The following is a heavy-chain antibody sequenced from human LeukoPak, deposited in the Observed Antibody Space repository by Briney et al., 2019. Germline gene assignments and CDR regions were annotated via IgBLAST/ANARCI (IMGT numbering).Heavy chain of an antibody. V-gene: IGHV3-23*01. D-gene: IGHD3-22*01. Sequence: GGSLRLSCAASGFTFSSYAMSWVRQAPGKGLEWVSAISGSGGSTYYADYVKGRFTISRDNSKNTLYLQMNSLRAEDTAVYYCAKVRHPQYYYDSSGSFDYWGQGTLVTVSS. J-gene: IGHJ4*02. CDR3: AKVRHPQYYYDSSGSFDY. CDR2: ISGSGGST. CDR1: GFTFSSYA.